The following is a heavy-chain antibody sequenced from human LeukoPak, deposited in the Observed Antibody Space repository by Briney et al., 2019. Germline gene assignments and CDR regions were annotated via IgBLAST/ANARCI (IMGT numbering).Heavy chain of an antibody. CDR2: IDHSGST. V-gene: IGHV4-4*02. J-gene: IGHJ5*02. Sequence: SETLSLTCAVSGGSISSSYWWSWVRQPPWKGLEWIGEIDHSGSTNYNPSLKSRVTISVDKSKNQFSLKLSSVTAADTAVYYCARVKLIVVVSWFDPWGQGTLVTVSS. CDR3: ARVKLIVVVSWFDP. D-gene: IGHD3-22*01. CDR1: GGSISSSYW.